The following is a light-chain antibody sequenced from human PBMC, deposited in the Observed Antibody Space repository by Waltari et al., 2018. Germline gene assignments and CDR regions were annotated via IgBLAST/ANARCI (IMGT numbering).Light chain of an antibody. Sequence: DIQLTQSPPYLSASVGDRVTITCRASQSISTYLIWYLQKQGKAPQLLIYDASTLQSGVPSRFSGSGSGTDFTLNISSLQPEDFGTYYGQQRLSNPFVTFGGGTKVETK. CDR2: DAS. CDR1: QSISTY. CDR3: QQRLSNPFVT. J-gene: IGKJ4*01. V-gene: IGKV1-39*01.